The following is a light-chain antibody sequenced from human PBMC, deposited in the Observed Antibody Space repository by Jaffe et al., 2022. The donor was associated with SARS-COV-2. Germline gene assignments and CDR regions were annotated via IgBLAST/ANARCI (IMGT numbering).Light chain of an antibody. Sequence: QSVLTQPPSVSAAPGQKVTISCSGSSSNIGNNYVSWYQQLPGTAPKLLIYENNKRPSGIPDRFSGSKSGTSATLGITGLQTGDDADYYCETWDSSLSVVFGGGTKLTVL. CDR3: ETWDSSLSVV. CDR2: ENN. J-gene: IGLJ2*01. CDR1: SSNIGNNY. V-gene: IGLV1-51*02.